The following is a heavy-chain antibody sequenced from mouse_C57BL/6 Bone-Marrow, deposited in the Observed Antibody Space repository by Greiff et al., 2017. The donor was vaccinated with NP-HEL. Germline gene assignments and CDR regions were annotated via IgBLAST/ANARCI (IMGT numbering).Heavy chain of an antibody. D-gene: IGHD2-1*01. Sequence: QVQLKESGAELVKPGASVKMSCKASGYTFTTYPIEWVKQNHGKSLEWIGNFHPYNDDTEYNEKFKNKATLTVEKSSSTVYLELSRLTSDDSSVYYSARGGNYWYYSDYWGQGTTLTVSS. J-gene: IGHJ2*01. CDR3: ARGGNYWYYSDY. CDR2: FHPYNDDT. V-gene: IGHV1-47*01. CDR1: GYTFTTYP.